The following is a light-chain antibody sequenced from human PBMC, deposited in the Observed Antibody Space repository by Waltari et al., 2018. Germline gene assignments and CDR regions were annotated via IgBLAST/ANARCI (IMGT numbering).Light chain of an antibody. Sequence: EIVLTQSPGTLSLSPGEGATLSCRTRQTIRTTYLAWYQQKPGQAPTLLIYGTFSRASGIPDRFTGSGSGTDFSPTISGLEPEDFATYYCQQYDISPLTFGGGTKVEIK. J-gene: IGKJ4*01. CDR2: GTF. CDR1: QTIRTTY. CDR3: QQYDISPLT. V-gene: IGKV3-20*01.